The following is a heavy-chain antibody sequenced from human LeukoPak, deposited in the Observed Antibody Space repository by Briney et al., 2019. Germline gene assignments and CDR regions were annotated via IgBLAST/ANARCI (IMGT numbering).Heavy chain of an antibody. CDR1: GLAFSSYA. CDR3: AKGDPGSFDY. D-gene: IGHD2-21*01. Sequence: GGSLRLSCGASGLAFSSYAMSWVRQAPGKGLEWVSTISGSGGSTYYADSVKGRFTISRDNSQNTLYLQMNSLRAEDTAVYYCAKGDPGSFDYWGQGTLVTVSS. V-gene: IGHV3-23*01. CDR2: ISGSGGST. J-gene: IGHJ4*02.